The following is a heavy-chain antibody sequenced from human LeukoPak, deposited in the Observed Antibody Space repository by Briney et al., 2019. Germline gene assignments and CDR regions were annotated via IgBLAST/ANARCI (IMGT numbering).Heavy chain of an antibody. J-gene: IGHJ4*02. V-gene: IGHV1-2*02. CDR2: INPNSGGT. D-gene: IGHD3-22*01. CDR1: GYTFTGYY. CDR3: ARNFYFDSSGYYHY. Sequence: ASVKVSCKASGYTFTGYYMHWVRQAPGQGLEWMGWINPNSGGTNYAQKFQGRVTMTRDTSISTAYMELSRLRSDDTAVYYCARNFYFDSSGYYHYWGQGTLVRVSS.